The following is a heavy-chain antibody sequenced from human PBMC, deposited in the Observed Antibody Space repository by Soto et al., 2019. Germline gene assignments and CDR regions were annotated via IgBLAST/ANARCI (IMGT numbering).Heavy chain of an antibody. CDR1: GFTFGDYA. V-gene: IGHV3-49*03. CDR2: IRSKAYGGTT. J-gene: IGHJ6*03. CDR3: TRDGMGYSNTYYMDV. Sequence: GGSLRLSCTASGFTFGDYAMSWFRQAPGKGLEWVGFIRSKAYGGTTEYAASVKGRFTISRDDSKSIAYLQMNSLKTEDTAVYYCTRDGMGYSNTYYMDVWGKGTTVTVSS. D-gene: IGHD4-4*01.